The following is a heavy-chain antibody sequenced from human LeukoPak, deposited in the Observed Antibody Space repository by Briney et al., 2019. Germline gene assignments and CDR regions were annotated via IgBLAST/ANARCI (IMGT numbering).Heavy chain of an antibody. J-gene: IGHJ4*02. CDR2: ISYDGSNK. CDR1: GFIFSSYA. Sequence: GGSLRLSCAASGFIFSSYAMHWDRQAPGKGLEWVAVISYDGSNKYYADSVKGRFAISRDNSKNTLYLQMNSLRAEDTAVYYCAREGLRYSDWRQVSYFDYWGQGTLVTVSS. D-gene: IGHD3-9*01. CDR3: AREGLRYSDWRQVSYFDY. V-gene: IGHV3-30*09.